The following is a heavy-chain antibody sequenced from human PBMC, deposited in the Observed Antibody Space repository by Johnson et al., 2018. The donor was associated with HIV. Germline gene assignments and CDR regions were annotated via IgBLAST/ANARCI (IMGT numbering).Heavy chain of an antibody. Sequence: QVYLVESGGGVVQPGRSLRLSCAASGFTFSSYAMHWVRQAPGTGLEWVAVISYDGSNKYYADSVKGRFTISRDNSKNTLYLQMNSLRAEDTAVYYCARPGIEAAGYDAFDIWGQGTMVTVSS. CDR3: ARPGIEAAGYDAFDI. CDR2: ISYDGSNK. D-gene: IGHD6-13*01. J-gene: IGHJ3*02. CDR1: GFTFSSYA. V-gene: IGHV3-30*04.